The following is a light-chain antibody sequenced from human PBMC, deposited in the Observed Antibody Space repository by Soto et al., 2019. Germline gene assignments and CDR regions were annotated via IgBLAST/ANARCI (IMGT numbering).Light chain of an antibody. V-gene: IGKV1-8*01. CDR3: QQYYSYPQT. J-gene: IGKJ1*01. CDR2: AAS. Sequence: AIRMTQSPSSLSASTGDRVTITCRASQGISSYLAWYQQKPGKAPKLLIYAASTLQSGVPSRFSGSGSGTDCTLTISCLQSEDFATYYCQQYYSYPQTF. CDR1: QGISSY.